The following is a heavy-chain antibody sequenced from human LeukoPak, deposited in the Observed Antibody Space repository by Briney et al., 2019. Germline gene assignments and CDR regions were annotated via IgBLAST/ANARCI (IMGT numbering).Heavy chain of an antibody. CDR3: ARRSSSWYLHLSYMDV. J-gene: IGHJ6*03. D-gene: IGHD6-13*01. CDR2: INPNSGGT. V-gene: IGHV1-2*02. Sequence: ASVKVSCKASGYTFTGYYMHWVRQAPGQGLEWMGWINPNSGGTNYAQKFQGRVTMTRDTSISTAYMELSRLRSDDTAVYYCARRSSSWYLHLSYMDVWGKGTTVTVSS. CDR1: GYTFTGYY.